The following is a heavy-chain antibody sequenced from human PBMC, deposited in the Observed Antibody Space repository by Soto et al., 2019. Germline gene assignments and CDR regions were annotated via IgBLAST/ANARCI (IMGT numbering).Heavy chain of an antibody. V-gene: IGHV5-51*01. J-gene: IGHJ5*02. CDR2: IYPGDSDT. CDR1: GYSFTSYW. CDR3: ARGRRHNINWFDP. Sequence: PVESLSISCKVSGYSFTSYWIVWVLQMPGKGLEWMGIIYPGDSDTRYSPSFQGQVTISADKSISTAYLQWSSLKASDTAMYYCARGRRHNINWFDPWGQGTLVTVSS. D-gene: IGHD5-12*01.